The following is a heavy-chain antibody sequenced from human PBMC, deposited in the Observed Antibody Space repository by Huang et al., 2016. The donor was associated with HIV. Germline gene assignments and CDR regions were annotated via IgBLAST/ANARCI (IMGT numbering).Heavy chain of an antibody. J-gene: IGHJ3*01. CDR3: AKGRRAFDV. CDR2: IYPCESKG. Sequence: EVQLVQSGAEVKKPGESLKISCTGSGYSFSIYWIAGVRQRPGKGLEWMGIIYPCESKGTYSPSFEGHVSISVDKSINTVYLHWSSLKASDTAIYYCAKGRRAFDVWGQGTWVTVSS. V-gene: IGHV5-51*03. CDR1: GYSFSIYW.